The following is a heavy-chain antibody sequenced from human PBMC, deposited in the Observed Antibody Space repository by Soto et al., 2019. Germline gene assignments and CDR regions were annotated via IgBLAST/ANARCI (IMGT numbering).Heavy chain of an antibody. J-gene: IGHJ4*02. CDR1: GGSMRNYF. CDR2: IHYSGTT. D-gene: IGHD6-13*01. V-gene: IGHV4-59*01. CDR3: AAGEASSRNLAPYYVDF. Sequence: SETLSLTCTVSGGSMRNYFWTWIRQPPGKGLEWIGYIHYSGTTSFFPSYNPSLRSRVTISEDTSKNQFSLKLLSVTTADTAVYFCAAGEASSRNLAPYYVDFWGQGTLVTVSS.